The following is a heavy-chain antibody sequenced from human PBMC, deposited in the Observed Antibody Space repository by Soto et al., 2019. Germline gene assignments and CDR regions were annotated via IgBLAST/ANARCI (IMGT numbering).Heavy chain of an antibody. Sequence: TVSGGSISSYYWSWIRQPPGKGLEWIGYIYYSGSTNYNPSLKSRVTISVDTSKNQFSLKLSSVTAADTAVYYCARVPLLHSGYDFPSFDYWGRGTLVTVSS. CDR3: ARVPLLHSGYDFPSFDY. V-gene: IGHV4-59*01. D-gene: IGHD5-12*01. CDR2: IYYSGST. CDR1: GGSISSYY. J-gene: IGHJ4*02.